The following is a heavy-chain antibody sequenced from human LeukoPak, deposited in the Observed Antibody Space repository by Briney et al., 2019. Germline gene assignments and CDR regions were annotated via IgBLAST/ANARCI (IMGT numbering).Heavy chain of an antibody. J-gene: IGHJ3*01. V-gene: IGHV3-48*01. CDR2: ISHYSTST. D-gene: IGHD1-26*01. CDR3: ASLPVGGTRRNRDPLDV. CDR1: GFIFSISD. Sequence: GGSLRLSCAASGFIFSISDMNWVRQAPGKGLEWISYISHYSTSTYYADSVTGRFTISRDNAKNSLFLQMNSLRPDDTGTYYCASLPVGGTRRNRDPLDVWGQGTMVTDSS.